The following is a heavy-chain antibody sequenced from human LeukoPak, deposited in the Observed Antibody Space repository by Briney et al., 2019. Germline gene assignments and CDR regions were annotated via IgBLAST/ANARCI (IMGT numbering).Heavy chain of an antibody. CDR3: ARDLRGVATGYYYYYGMDV. Sequence: SETLSLTCAVSGGSISSSNWWSWVRRPPGKGLEWIGEIYHSGSTNYNPSLKSRVTISVDKSKNQFSLKLSSVTAADTAVYYCARDLRGVATGYYYYYGMDVWGKGTTVTVSS. CDR2: IYHSGST. J-gene: IGHJ6*04. CDR1: GGSISSSNW. V-gene: IGHV4-4*02. D-gene: IGHD5-12*01.